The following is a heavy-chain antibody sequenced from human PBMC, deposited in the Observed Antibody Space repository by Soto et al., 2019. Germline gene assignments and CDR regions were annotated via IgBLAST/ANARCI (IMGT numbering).Heavy chain of an antibody. J-gene: IGHJ5*02. CDR1: GYTFTGYY. V-gene: IGHV1-2*04. D-gene: IGHD3-16*01. CDR3: ARTPWFTFGGAGIGWLDP. Sequence: QVQLVQSGAEVKKPGASVKVSCKASGYTFTGYYMHWVRQAPGQGLEWMGWINPNSGGTNYAQKFQGWVTMTRDTSIATAYMELTRLSPDDAALSYSARTPWFTFGGAGIGWLDPWGQGTLVTVSP. CDR2: INPNSGGT.